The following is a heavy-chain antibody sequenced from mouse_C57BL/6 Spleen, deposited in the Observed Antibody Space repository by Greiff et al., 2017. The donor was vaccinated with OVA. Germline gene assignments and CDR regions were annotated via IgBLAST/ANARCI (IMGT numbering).Heavy chain of an antibody. CDR3: AIPPSYGSSYWYFDV. D-gene: IGHD1-1*01. Sequence: EVKLMESGGGLVKPGGSLKLSCAASGFTFSDYGMHWVRQAPEKGLEWVAYISSGSSTIYYADTVKGRFTISRDNAKNTLFLQMTSLRSEDTAMYYCAIPPSYGSSYWYFDVWGTGTTVTVSS. CDR1: GFTFSDYG. CDR2: ISSGSSTI. J-gene: IGHJ1*03. V-gene: IGHV5-17*01.